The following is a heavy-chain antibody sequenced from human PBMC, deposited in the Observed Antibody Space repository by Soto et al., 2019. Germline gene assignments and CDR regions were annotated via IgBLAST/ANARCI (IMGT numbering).Heavy chain of an antibody. Sequence: QVQLVQSGAELKKPGASVKISCQASGYTLINYAIYWVRQAPGQGLEWMGWVNGGDEHTRYSQKFQGKLTITRDVSASTFYMELTSLRFEDTAVYYCAREREQTDPYFGPWGQGTLVTVSS. V-gene: IGHV1-3*01. CDR3: AREREQTDPYFGP. J-gene: IGHJ5*02. D-gene: IGHD1-1*01. CDR2: VNGGDEHT. CDR1: GYTLINYA.